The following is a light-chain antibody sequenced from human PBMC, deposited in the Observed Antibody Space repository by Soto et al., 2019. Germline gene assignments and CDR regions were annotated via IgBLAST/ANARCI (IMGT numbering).Light chain of an antibody. V-gene: IGLV2-14*01. CDR1: SSDVGGYKY. CDR3: NSYTSSSTLV. Sequence: QSVLTQPASVSGSPGQSITISCTGTSSDVGGYKYVSWYQQHPGKAPNLMIYDVSNRPSGVSNRFSGSKSGNTASLTISGLQAEDEADYYCNSYTSSSTLVFGTGTKLTVL. J-gene: IGLJ1*01. CDR2: DVS.